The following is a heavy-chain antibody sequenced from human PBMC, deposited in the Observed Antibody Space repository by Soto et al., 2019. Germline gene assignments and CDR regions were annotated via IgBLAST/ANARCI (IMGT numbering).Heavy chain of an antibody. D-gene: IGHD3-10*01. Sequence: EVQLVESGGGLVKPGGSLRLSCAASGFTFSSYSMNWVRQAPGKGLEWVSSISNSGSPIFYADSVEGQFTISRDNAKNSLYLQMNSLRAEDTAVYYCARSLYGSGSYDPWGQGTLVTLSS. CDR2: ISNSGSPI. V-gene: IGHV3-21*01. J-gene: IGHJ5*02. CDR3: ARSLYGSGSYDP. CDR1: GFTFSSYS.